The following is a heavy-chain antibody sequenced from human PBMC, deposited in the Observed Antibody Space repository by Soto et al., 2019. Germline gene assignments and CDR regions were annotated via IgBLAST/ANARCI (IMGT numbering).Heavy chain of an antibody. Sequence: ASVKVSCKASGYTFTSYYMHWVRQAPGQGLEWMGIINPSSGSTSYAQKFQGRVTMTRDTSTSTAYMELSSLTSEDTALYYCARDLLPRYSFSGFDPWGQGTQVTVSS. CDR2: INPSSGST. D-gene: IGHD5-12*01. V-gene: IGHV1-46*01. CDR3: ARDLLPRYSFSGFDP. CDR1: GYTFTSYY. J-gene: IGHJ5*02.